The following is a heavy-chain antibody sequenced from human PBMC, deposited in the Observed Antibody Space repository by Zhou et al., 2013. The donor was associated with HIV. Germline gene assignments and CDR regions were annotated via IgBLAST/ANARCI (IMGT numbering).Heavy chain of an antibody. CDR3: WETDQYLGTERLSP. CDR1: AGIFSNYA. D-gene: IGHD1-26*01. V-gene: IGHV1-69*12. CDR2: IIPVFNTI. J-gene: IGHJ3*01. Sequence: QVQLVQSGSGVKTPGSSVKVSCKASAGIFSNYAINWVRQAPGQGLEWMGDIIPVFNTINYAHKFQGRLTLTADESTKTAYMELSSLRSDDTAVYFWWETDQYLGTERLSPWGRGT.